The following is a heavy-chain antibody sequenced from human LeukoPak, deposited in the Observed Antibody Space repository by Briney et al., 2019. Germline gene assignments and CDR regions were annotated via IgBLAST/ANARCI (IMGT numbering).Heavy chain of an antibody. CDR1: EFTFPFYA. CDR3: AKVSEIVVEVDATQGKAYNMDV. V-gene: IGHV3-23*01. CDR2: FSGRGCNI. J-gene: IGHJ6*03. D-gene: IGHD2-15*01. Sequence: PGGSLRLSCAASEFTFPFYAMSCVRQSPGRGLEWVSTFSGRGCNIYYAVSVKGRFTISRDNSKNTLSLQMNSLRAEDTAVYYCAKVSEIVVEVDATQGKAYNMDVWGRGTTVTVSS.